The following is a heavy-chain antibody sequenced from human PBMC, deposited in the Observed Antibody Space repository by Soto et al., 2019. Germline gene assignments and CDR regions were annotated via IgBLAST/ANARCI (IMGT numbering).Heavy chain of an antibody. J-gene: IGHJ4*02. D-gene: IGHD3-22*01. CDR3: ARDQTDSGGYSEY. CDR1: GFTFDSYA. CDR2: ISGGGTST. V-gene: IGHV3-23*01. Sequence: GGSLRLSCVASGFTFDSYAMNWIRQAPGKGLEWVSVISGGGTSTYYADSVKGRFTVSRDNSKNTLYLQLNNLRAEDTAVYFCARDQTDSGGYSEYWGQGTLVTVSS.